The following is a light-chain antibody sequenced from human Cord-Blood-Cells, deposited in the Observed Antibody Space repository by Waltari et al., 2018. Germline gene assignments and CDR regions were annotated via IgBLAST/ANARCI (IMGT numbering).Light chain of an antibody. CDR3: QQYNNWPLT. Sequence: ELVMTQSQATLSVSPGERATLSCRASQSVSSNLAWYQQKPGQAPRLLIYGASTRATGIPARFSGSGSGTEFTLTISSLQSEDFAVYYCQQYNNWPLTFGGGTKVEIK. CDR1: QSVSSN. V-gene: IGKV3-15*01. J-gene: IGKJ4*01. CDR2: GAS.